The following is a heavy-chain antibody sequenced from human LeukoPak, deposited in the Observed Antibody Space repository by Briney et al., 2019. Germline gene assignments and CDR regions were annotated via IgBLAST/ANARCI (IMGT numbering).Heavy chain of an antibody. CDR2: IYYSGST. CDR3: ARGRGVAATPKMAAFDI. CDR1: GGSISSYY. V-gene: IGHV4-59*08. J-gene: IGHJ3*02. Sequence: SETLSLTCTVSGGSISSYYWSWIRQPPGKGLEWIGYIYYSGSTNYNPSLKSRVTISVDTSKNQFSLKLSSVTAADTAVYYCARGRGVAATPKMAAFDIWGQGTMVTVPS. D-gene: IGHD2-15*01.